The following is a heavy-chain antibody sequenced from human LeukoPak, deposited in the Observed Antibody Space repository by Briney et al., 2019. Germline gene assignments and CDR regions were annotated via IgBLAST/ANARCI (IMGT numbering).Heavy chain of an antibody. CDR3: ARGFDSKSTYFDY. Sequence: SETLSLTCTVSGGSISSDYWSWIRQPPGKGLEWIGNIYYSGITNYNPSLRSRVTISVDTSKNQFSLRLTSVTAADTAVYYCARGFDSKSTYFDYWGQGTLVTVSS. CDR1: GGSISSDY. D-gene: IGHD5-12*01. V-gene: IGHV4-59*01. CDR2: IYYSGIT. J-gene: IGHJ4*02.